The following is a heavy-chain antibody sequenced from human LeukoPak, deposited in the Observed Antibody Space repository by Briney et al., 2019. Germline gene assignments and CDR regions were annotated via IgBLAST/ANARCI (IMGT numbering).Heavy chain of an antibody. CDR2: ISSSGDST. CDR3: ASSPPTGTTWYFDL. V-gene: IGHV3-64*01. J-gene: IGHJ2*01. D-gene: IGHD1-7*01. Sequence: GGSLRLSCAASGLTFSSHAMHWVRQVPGQGLEYVSAISSSGDSTHYANSVKGRFTISRDNSKNTLYLEMGSLRIEDMAVYYCASSPPTGTTWYFDLWGRGTLVTVSS. CDR1: GLTFSSHA.